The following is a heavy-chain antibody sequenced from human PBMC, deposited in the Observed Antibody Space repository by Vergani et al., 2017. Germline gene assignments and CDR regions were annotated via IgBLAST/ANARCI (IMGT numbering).Heavy chain of an antibody. Sequence: QVQLVQSGAEVKKPGASVKVSCKASGYTFTSYYMHWVRQAPGQGLEWRGIINPSGGSTSYAQKFQGRVTMTRDTSTSTGYMELRSLRSEDTAVYYCAREQGYCSSTSCHDFDYWGQGTLVTVSS. J-gene: IGHJ4*02. CDR3: AREQGYCSSTSCHDFDY. CDR2: INPSGGST. V-gene: IGHV1-46*03. CDR1: GYTFTSYY. D-gene: IGHD2-2*01.